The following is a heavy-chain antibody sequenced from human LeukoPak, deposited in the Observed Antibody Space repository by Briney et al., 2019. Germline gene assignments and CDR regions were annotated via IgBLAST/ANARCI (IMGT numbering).Heavy chain of an antibody. V-gene: IGHV3-30-3*01. CDR3: ARDFYSIAVAGYFDL. CDR2: ISYDGSNK. CDR1: GFTFSSYA. D-gene: IGHD6-19*01. J-gene: IGHJ2*01. Sequence: GGSLRLSCAASGFTFSSYAMHWVRRAPGKGLEWVAVISYDGSNKYYADSVKGRFTISRDNSKNTLYLQMNSLRAEDTAVYYCARDFYSIAVAGYFDLWGRGTLVTVSS.